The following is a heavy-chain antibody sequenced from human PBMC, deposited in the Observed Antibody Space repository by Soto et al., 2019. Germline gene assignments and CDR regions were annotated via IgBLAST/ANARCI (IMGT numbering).Heavy chain of an antibody. J-gene: IGHJ4*02. CDR1: GFTFSEYT. CDR2: IDSNGPLT. Sequence: PGRSLRLSCSACGFTFSEYTMHRARQTPEPRLGYISVIDSNGPLTDYAASVKGRFPTSRENYLNNLYHHMTSLRTDDTVLYYCVKYRLRHCTSASCYLLDYWGQGTPVTVSS. V-gene: IGHV3-64D*06. CDR3: VKYRLRHCTSASCYLLDY. D-gene: IGHD2-2*01.